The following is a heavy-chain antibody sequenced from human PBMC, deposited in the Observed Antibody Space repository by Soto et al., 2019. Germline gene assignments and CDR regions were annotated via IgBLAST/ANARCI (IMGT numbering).Heavy chain of an antibody. CDR3: TRDASRDSSARGWFDP. Sequence: GGSLRLSCAASGFTFRSFTMNWVRQAPGKGLEWVSTISSNSAYIYYTDALRGRFTISRDNAKNSXXXXXXXXXXXDTAVYYCTRDASRDSSARGWFDPWGPGTLVTVSS. V-gene: IGHV3-21*01. CDR2: ISSNSAYI. D-gene: IGHD3-10*01. CDR1: GFTFRSFT. J-gene: IGHJ5*02.